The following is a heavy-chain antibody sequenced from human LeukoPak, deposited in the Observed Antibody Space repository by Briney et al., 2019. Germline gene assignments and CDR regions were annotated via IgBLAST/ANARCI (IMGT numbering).Heavy chain of an antibody. J-gene: IGHJ6*03. CDR1: GYSISSGYY. CDR2: IYHSGST. CDR3: ARDTSLTTVTSQKDYYYYYMDV. V-gene: IGHV4-38-2*02. Sequence: PSETLSLTCTVSGYSISSGYYWGWIRQPPGKGLEWIGSIYHSGSTYYNPSLKSRVTISVDTSKNQFSLKLSSVTAADTAVYYCARDTSLTTVTSQKDYYYYYMDVWGKGTTVTVSS. D-gene: IGHD4-11*01.